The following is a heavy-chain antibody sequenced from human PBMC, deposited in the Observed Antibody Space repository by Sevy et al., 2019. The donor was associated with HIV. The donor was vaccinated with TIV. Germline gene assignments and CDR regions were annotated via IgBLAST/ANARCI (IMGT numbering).Heavy chain of an antibody. CDR1: GFTFSSYA. V-gene: IGHV3-30-3*01. Sequence: VGSLRLSCAASGFTFSSYAMHWVRQAPGKGLEWVAVISYDGSNKYYADSVKGRFTISRDNSKNTLYLQMNSLRAEDTAVYYCARDRRGRGSGYDVDWFDPWRQGTLVTVSS. CDR2: ISYDGSNK. J-gene: IGHJ5*02. CDR3: ARDRRGRGSGYDVDWFDP. D-gene: IGHD3-3*01.